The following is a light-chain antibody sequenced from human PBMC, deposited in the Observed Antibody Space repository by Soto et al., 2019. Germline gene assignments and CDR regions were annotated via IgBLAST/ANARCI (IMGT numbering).Light chain of an antibody. CDR1: QSVLSNY. V-gene: IGKV3-20*01. Sequence: EIVLTQSPGTLSLSPGERATLSCRASQSVLSNYLAWYQQKPGQAPRLVIYGASSRAAGITDRFSGSGSGTVFTLTISRLEPEDFAVYYCQQYGNSVLTFGGGTKVEIK. J-gene: IGKJ4*01. CDR3: QQYGNSVLT. CDR2: GAS.